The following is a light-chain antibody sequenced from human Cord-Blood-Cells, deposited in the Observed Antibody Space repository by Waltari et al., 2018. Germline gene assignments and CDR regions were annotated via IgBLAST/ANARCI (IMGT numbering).Light chain of an antibody. V-gene: IGKV1-5*03. CDR2: KAS. CDR1: QSISSW. CDR3: QQYKSYSYT. J-gene: IGKJ2*01. Sequence: DIQTTQSPSTLSASVGDRVTITRRASQSISSWLAWYQQKPGKAPKLQIYKASSLGRGGPSRFSGSGSGTEFTLTISSLQPDDFATYYCQQYKSYSYTFGQGTKLEIK.